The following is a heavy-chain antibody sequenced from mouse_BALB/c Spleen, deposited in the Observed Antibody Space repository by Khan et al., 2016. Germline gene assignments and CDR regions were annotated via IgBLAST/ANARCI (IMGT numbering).Heavy chain of an antibody. Sequence: QIQLVQSGAELMKPGASVKISCKATGYTFSSYWIEWVRQRPGHGLEWIGEILPGSGSTNYNEKFKVKATFTADTSSNTAYMQLSTLTSEDSAVYYCARGAYWGQGTLVTVSA. V-gene: IGHV1-9*01. CDR1: GYTFSSYW. CDR2: ILPGSGST. CDR3: ARGAY. J-gene: IGHJ3*01.